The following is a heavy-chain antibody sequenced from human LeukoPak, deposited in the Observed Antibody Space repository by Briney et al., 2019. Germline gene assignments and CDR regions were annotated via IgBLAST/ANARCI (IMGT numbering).Heavy chain of an antibody. J-gene: IGHJ4*02. CDR3: TTRSGDFWSGFVN. CDR2: FDPEEAKM. V-gene: IGHV1-24*01. D-gene: IGHD3-3*01. Sequence: GASETVSCKVSGNSLSELSIQWVRQAPGKGLECMGGFDPEEAKMVYAQNFQGRVTMTEDTSTQTAYMELSGQTSDDTAVYYCTTRSGDFWSGFVNWGQGTLVTVSS. CDR1: GNSLSELS.